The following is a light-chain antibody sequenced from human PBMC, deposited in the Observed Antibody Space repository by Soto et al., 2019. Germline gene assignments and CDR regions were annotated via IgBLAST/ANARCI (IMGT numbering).Light chain of an antibody. J-gene: IGKJ5*01. CDR3: QQYGNATVSA. Sequence: EIDLRQSPGTLSLSPGQRATLSCRASQRLSASDIARYQQNPGQAPKFLLYGVSSMATGIPVRFSGSGSGPVLTVTISKLEPKAFALYDCQQYGNATVSACGQVTRLEIK. CDR2: GVS. V-gene: IGKV3-20*01. CDR1: QRLSASD.